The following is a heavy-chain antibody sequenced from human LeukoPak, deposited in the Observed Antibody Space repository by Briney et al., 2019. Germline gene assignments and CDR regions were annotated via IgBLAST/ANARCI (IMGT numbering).Heavy chain of an antibody. CDR3: ARIGYSSSSTPYYYYYYMDV. V-gene: IGHV3-74*01. J-gene: IGHJ6*03. D-gene: IGHD6-6*01. CDR1: GFTFSSYW. Sequence: PGGSLRLSCAASGFTFSSYWMHWVRQAPGKGLVWVSRINSDGSSTSYADSVKGRFTISRDNAKNTLYLQMNSLRAEDTAVYYCARIGYSSSSTPYYYYYYMDVWGKGTTVTVSS. CDR2: INSDGSST.